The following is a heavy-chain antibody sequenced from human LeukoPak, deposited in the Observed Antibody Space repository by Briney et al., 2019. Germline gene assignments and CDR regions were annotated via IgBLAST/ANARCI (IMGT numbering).Heavy chain of an antibody. J-gene: IGHJ6*03. Sequence: PGGSLRLSCAASGFTFSSYSMNWVRQAPGKGLEWVSSISSSSSYIYYADSVKGRFTISRDNAKNSLYLQMNSLRAEDTAVYYCARDLRGDYSYYYMDVWGKGTTVTASS. CDR3: ARDLRGDYSYYYMDV. CDR1: GFTFSSYS. V-gene: IGHV3-21*01. D-gene: IGHD2-21*01. CDR2: ISSSSSYI.